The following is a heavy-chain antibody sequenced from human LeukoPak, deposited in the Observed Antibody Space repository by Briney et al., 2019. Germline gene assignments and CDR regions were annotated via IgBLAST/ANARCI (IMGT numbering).Heavy chain of an antibody. V-gene: IGHV3-23*01. CDR2: ISSSGGNI. D-gene: IGHD2-15*01. CDR1: GFTFRNYA. J-gene: IGHJ4*02. Sequence: QSGGSLRLSCAASGFTFRNYAMSWVRQVPGKGLAWVSAISSSGGNIYYADSVKGRFTVSRDNAKNSLYLQMNSLRAEDTAVYYCAGDFMVAAGIEYWGQGTLVTVSS. CDR3: AGDFMVAAGIEY.